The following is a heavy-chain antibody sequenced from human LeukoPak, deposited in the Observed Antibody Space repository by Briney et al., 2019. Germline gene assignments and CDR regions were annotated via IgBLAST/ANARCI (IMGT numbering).Heavy chain of an antibody. Sequence: GASVKVSCKASGYTFTSYYMHWVRQAPGQGLEWMGWINPNSGGTNYAQKFQGRVTMTRDTSISTAYMELSRLRSDDTAVYYCARGVRCNTMVRGDPPYMDVWGKGTTVTISS. CDR3: ARGVRCNTMVRGDPPYMDV. V-gene: IGHV1-2*02. D-gene: IGHD3-10*01. J-gene: IGHJ6*03. CDR1: GYTFTSYY. CDR2: INPNSGGT.